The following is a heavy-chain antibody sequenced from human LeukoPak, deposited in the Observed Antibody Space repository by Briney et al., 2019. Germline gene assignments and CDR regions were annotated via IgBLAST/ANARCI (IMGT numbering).Heavy chain of an antibody. CDR3: AKAPVTTCSGAYCYPFDY. CDR1: GFTLSSYA. D-gene: IGHD2-15*01. Sequence: GSLRLSCAASGFTLSSYAMSWVRQGPGKGLEWVSAISVSGNTYHADSVKGRFTISRDSSKNTLYLQMNSLGAGDAAVYYCAKAPVTTCSGAYCYPFDYWSQGTLVTVSS. CDR2: ISVSGNT. V-gene: IGHV3-23*01. J-gene: IGHJ4*02.